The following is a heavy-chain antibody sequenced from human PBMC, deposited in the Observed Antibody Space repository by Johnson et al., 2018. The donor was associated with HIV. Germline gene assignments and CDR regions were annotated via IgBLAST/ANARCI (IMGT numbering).Heavy chain of an antibody. Sequence: VQLVETGGGLIQPGGSLRLSCAASGFTVSSNYMSWVRQAPGKGLEWVSVIYSGGSTYYADSVKGRFTISRDNAKNSLYLQMNSLRAEDTAVYYCARDQDPYYYGSGTLSIWGQGTMVTVSS. D-gene: IGHD3-10*01. CDR1: GFTVSSNY. J-gene: IGHJ3*02. V-gene: IGHV3-53*02. CDR3: ARDQDPYYYGSGTLSI. CDR2: IYSGGST.